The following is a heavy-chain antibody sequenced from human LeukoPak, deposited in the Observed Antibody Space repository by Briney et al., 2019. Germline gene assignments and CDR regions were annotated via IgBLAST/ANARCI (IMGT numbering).Heavy chain of an antibody. CDR3: AKDVKFGSDWTYWYFDL. D-gene: IGHD6-19*01. CDR2: INPNSGGT. CDR1: GYTFTGYY. V-gene: IGHV1-2*02. J-gene: IGHJ2*01. Sequence: ASVKVSCKASGYTFTGYYMHWVRQAPGQGLEWMGWINPNSGGTNYAQKFQGRVTMTRDTSISTAYMELSRLRSDDTAVYYCAKDVKFGSDWTYWYFDLWGRGTLVTVSS.